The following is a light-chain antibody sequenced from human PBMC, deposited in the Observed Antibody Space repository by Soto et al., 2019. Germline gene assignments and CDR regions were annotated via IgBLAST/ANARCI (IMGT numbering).Light chain of an antibody. CDR3: QQYDSWPPYT. Sequence: EIVMTQSPAALSVSPGERATLSCRASQSVTSNLAWYHQKPGQAPGLLIYGASTRATGIPARFSGSGSGTEFTLTISSLQSEDFAVYYCQQYDSWPPYTFGQGTKLEIE. CDR2: GAS. V-gene: IGKV3-15*01. J-gene: IGKJ2*01. CDR1: QSVTSN.